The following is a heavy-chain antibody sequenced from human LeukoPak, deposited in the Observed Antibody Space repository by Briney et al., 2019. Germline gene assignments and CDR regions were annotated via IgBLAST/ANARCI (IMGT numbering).Heavy chain of an antibody. D-gene: IGHD5-24*01. CDR3: ARVSRRWLQLGYFDY. Sequence: PGGSLRLSCAASGFTFSSYAMHWVRQAPGKGLEWVAVISYDGSNKYYADSVKGRFTISRDNSKNTLYLQMNSLRAEDTAVYYCARVSRRWLQLGYFDYWGQGTLVTVSS. V-gene: IGHV3-30-3*01. J-gene: IGHJ4*02. CDR1: GFTFSSYA. CDR2: ISYDGSNK.